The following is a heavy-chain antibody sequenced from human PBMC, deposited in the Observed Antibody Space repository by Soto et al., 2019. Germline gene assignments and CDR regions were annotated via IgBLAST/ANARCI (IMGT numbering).Heavy chain of an antibody. V-gene: IGHV1-69*01. CDR3: TKNVKGYCSFGRCHDPTTRQYNLLDTWY. CDR2: IIPIFGTA. D-gene: IGHD2-15*01. CDR1: GGTFSSYA. J-gene: IGHJ2*01. Sequence: QVQLVQSGAEVKKPGSSVKVSCKASGGTFSSYAISWVRQAPGQGLEWMGGIIPIFGTANYAQKVQGKVTITADESTRAAHIELSNLNSEDTAECYCTKNVKGYCSFGRCHDPTTRQYNLLDTWY.